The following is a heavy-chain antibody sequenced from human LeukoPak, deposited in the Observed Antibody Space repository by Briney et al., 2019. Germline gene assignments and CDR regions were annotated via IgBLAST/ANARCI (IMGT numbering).Heavy chain of an antibody. J-gene: IGHJ4*02. D-gene: IGHD2-2*01. V-gene: IGHV4-31*03. CDR2: IYYSGST. Sequence: SETLSLTCTVSGGSISSGGYYWSWIRQHPGKGLEWNGYIYYSGSTYYNPSLKSRVTISVDTSKNQFSLKLSSVTAADTAVYYCARAGGGYCSSTSCYPWDLDYWGQGTLVTVSS. CDR3: ARAGGGYCSSTSCYPWDLDY. CDR1: GGSISSGGYY.